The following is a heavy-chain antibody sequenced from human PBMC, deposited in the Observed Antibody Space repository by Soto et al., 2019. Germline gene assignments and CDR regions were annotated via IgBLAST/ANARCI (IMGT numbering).Heavy chain of an antibody. CDR2: IFYIGTP. D-gene: IGHD3-10*01. V-gene: IGHV4-31*03. J-gene: IGHJ5*02. CDR3: ARYYGSATWFDP. Sequence: SETLSLTCTLTGGSITSGDSYWRWIWQHPEKGLEWIGYIFYIGTPYYNPSLKSRVTLSVDTSKNQFSLKLNSVTAADTAVYYCARYYGSATWFDPWGQGIQVTVSS. CDR1: GGSITSGDSY.